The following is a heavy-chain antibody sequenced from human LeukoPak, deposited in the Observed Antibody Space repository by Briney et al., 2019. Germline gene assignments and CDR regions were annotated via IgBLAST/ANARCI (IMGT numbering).Heavy chain of an antibody. D-gene: IGHD6-13*01. V-gene: IGHV4-59*01. CDR3: ARGLYSSSWWDDAFDI. CDR2: IYYSGST. Sequence: SETLSLTCTVSGGSISSYYWSWIRQPPGKGLEWIGYIYYSGSTNYNPSLKSRVTISVDTSKNQFSLKLSSVTAADRAVYYCARGLYSSSWWDDAFDIWSQGTMVTVSS. CDR1: GGSISSYY. J-gene: IGHJ3*02.